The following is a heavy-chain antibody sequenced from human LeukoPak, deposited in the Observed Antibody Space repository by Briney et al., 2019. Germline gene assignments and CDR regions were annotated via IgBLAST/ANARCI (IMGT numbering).Heavy chain of an antibody. CDR1: GYTFTGRH. V-gene: IGHV1-2*02. D-gene: IGHD6-19*01. CDR2: IDPNSGGT. Sequence: ASVKVSCKASGYTFTGRHMHWVRQAPGQGLEWMGWIDPNSGGTNYAQKFQGRVTVTRDTSISTAYMELSRLKSDDTAVYYCAKWRGYSSGWSGPFDDWGQGTLVTVSS. J-gene: IGHJ4*01. CDR3: AKWRGYSSGWSGPFDD.